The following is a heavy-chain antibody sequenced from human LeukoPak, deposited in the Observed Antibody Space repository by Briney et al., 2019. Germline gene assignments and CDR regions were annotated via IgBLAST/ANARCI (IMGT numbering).Heavy chain of an antibody. V-gene: IGHV4-61*08. CDR2: IYYISNT. Sequence: SETLSLTCTVSGASVGSAGYYWSWIRQPPGGGLEWIGYIYYISNTNYNPSLRSRVTMSVDPSKNRFSLKLNSVTAADTAVYYCARTQSQSGSYRYYFGYWGQGTLVTVSS. CDR3: ARTQSQSGSYRYYFGY. D-gene: IGHD1-26*01. J-gene: IGHJ4*02. CDR1: GASVGSAGYY.